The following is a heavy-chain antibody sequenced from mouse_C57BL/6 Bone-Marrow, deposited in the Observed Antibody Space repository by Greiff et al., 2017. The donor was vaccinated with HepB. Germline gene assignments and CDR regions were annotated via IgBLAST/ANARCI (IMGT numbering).Heavy chain of an antibody. D-gene: IGHD1-1*01. CDR2: IWSGGST. CDR3: ASLLY. CDR1: GFSLTSYG. Sequence: VQLQESGPGLVQPSQSLSITCTVSGFSLTSYGVHWVRQSPGKGLEWLGVIWSGGSTDYNAAFISRLSISKDNSKSQVFFKMNSLQADDTAIYYCASLLYWGQGTLVTVSA. V-gene: IGHV2-2*01. J-gene: IGHJ3*01.